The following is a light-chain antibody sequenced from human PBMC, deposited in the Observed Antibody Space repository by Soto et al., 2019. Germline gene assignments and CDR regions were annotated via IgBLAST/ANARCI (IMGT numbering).Light chain of an antibody. Sequence: QSVLTQPASVSGSPGQSITISCTGTSSDVDGYNYVSWYQQHPGKAPKLMIYDVSNRPSGVSNRFSGSKSGNTASLTISGLQAEDEADYYCSSYTSSSTGVFGGGTKLTVL. CDR1: SSDVDGYNY. V-gene: IGLV2-14*01. CDR3: SSYTSSSTGV. J-gene: IGLJ3*02. CDR2: DVS.